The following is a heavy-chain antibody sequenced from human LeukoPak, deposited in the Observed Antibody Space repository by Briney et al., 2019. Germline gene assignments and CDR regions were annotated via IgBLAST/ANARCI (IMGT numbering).Heavy chain of an antibody. CDR1: GGSISSYY. V-gene: IGHV4-59*12. CDR2: IYHSGST. D-gene: IGHD6-19*01. Sequence: SETLSLTCSVSGGSISSYYWSWIRQPPGKGLEWIGYIYHSGSTNYNPSLRSRVTISVDTSKNQFSLKLSSVTAADTAVYYCARDRGSRDAFDIWGQGTMVTVSS. CDR3: ARDRGSRDAFDI. J-gene: IGHJ3*02.